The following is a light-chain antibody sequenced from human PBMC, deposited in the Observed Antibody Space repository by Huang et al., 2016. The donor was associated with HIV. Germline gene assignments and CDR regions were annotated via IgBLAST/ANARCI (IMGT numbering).Light chain of an antibody. Sequence: DIQMTQSPSSLSASVGDRVTITCQASQDISNYLNWYQQKPGKAPKLLIYDASNLETGVPSRFSGSGYGTDFTFTISNLQPEDIATYYCQQYDNLLRTFGQGTKVEIK. V-gene: IGKV1-33*01. CDR1: QDISNY. J-gene: IGKJ1*01. CDR3: QQYDNLLRT. CDR2: DAS.